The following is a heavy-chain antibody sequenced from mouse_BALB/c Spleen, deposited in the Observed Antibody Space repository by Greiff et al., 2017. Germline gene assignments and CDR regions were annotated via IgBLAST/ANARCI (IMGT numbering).Heavy chain of an antibody. D-gene: IGHD1-1*01. CDR3: ARSPIYYYGSSYFDY. Sequence: VQLQQSGPELVKPGASVKISCKASGYSFTGYFMNWVMQSHGKSLEWIGRINPYNGDTFYNQKFKGKATLTVGKSSSTAHMELRSLASEDSAVYYCARSPIYYYGSSYFDYWGQGTTLTVSS. J-gene: IGHJ2*01. V-gene: IGHV1-20*02. CDR2: INPYNGDT. CDR1: GYSFTGYF.